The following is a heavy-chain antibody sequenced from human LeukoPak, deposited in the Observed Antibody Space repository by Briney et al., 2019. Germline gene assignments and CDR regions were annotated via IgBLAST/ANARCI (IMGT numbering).Heavy chain of an antibody. CDR2: INPNSGGT. Sequence: GASVKVSCKASGYTFRSYGISWVRQAPGQGLEWMGWINPNSGGTNYAQKFQGRVTMTRDTSISTAYMELSRLRSDDTAVYYCARANNVYYYGSGSYFDYWGQGTLVTVSS. D-gene: IGHD3-10*01. J-gene: IGHJ4*02. CDR3: ARANNVYYYGSGSYFDY. V-gene: IGHV1-2*02. CDR1: GYTFRSYG.